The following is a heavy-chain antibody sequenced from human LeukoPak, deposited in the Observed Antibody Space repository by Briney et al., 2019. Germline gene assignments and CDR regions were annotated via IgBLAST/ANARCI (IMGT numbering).Heavy chain of an antibody. D-gene: IGHD2-21*02. CDR2: VYYTGNT. Sequence: SETLSLTCTVSGDSITSSGYYWGWIRQPPGKGLEWIGSVYYTGNTYYKLSLKSRVTISVDTSKSHFSLNLNSVTAADTGVYYCVKNGDYSLGPIDYWGQGTLVTVSS. V-gene: IGHV4-39*02. CDR3: VKNGDYSLGPIDY. CDR1: GDSITSSGYY. J-gene: IGHJ4*02.